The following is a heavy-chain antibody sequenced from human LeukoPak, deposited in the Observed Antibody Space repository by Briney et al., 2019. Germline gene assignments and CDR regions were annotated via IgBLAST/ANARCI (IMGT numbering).Heavy chain of an antibody. CDR3: ARHEYSGSYYGLCWFDP. CDR2: IYYSGST. J-gene: IGHJ5*02. V-gene: IGHV4-39*01. D-gene: IGHD1-26*01. Sequence: PSETLSLTCTVSGGSISSSGYYWGWIRQPPGKGLEWIASIYYSGSTYYNPSLKSRVTISVDTSKNQLSLKLSSLTAADTAVYYCARHEYSGSYYGLCWFDPWGQGTLVTVSS. CDR1: GGSISSSGYY.